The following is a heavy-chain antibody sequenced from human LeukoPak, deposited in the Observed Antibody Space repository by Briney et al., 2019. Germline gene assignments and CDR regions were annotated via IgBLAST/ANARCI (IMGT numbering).Heavy chain of an antibody. CDR2: IYSSGST. CDR1: GGSISSYY. J-gene: IGHJ4*02. D-gene: IGHD3-9*01. V-gene: IGHV4-59*01. CDR3: ARYDNNGNALEY. Sequence: SETLSLTCSVSGGSISSYYWSWIRQPPGKGLEWIGYIYSSGSTSYSPSLKSRVTISIDTSKNQFSLQLTSVIAADTAVYYCARYDNNGNALEYWGQGTLVTVSS.